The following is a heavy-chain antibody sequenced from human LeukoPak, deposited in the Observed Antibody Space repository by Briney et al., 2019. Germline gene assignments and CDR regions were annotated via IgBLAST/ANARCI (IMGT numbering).Heavy chain of an antibody. Sequence: GGSLRLSCAASGXIFSKYAMSWVRQAPGKRLEWVSGISGSGGSTYYADSVEGRSTISRDNSKNTLYLQMNSLRAEDTAVYYCAKDIHCTSDSCLTGFDYWGRGTLVTVSS. V-gene: IGHV3-23*01. D-gene: IGHD2-8*02. J-gene: IGHJ4*02. CDR2: ISGSGGST. CDR3: AKDIHCTSDSCLTGFDY. CDR1: GXIFSKYA.